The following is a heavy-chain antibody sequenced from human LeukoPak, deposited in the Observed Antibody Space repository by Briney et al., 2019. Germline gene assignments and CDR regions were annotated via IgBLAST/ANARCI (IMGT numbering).Heavy chain of an antibody. CDR2: IIPIFGTA. Sequence: SVKVSCKASGGTFSSYAISWVRQAPGQGLEWMGGIIPIFGTANYAQKFQGRVTITADKSTSTAYMELSSLRSEDTAVYYCARSKSLSSGWYPYSYYYYMDVWGKGTTVTVSS. D-gene: IGHD6-19*01. J-gene: IGHJ6*03. CDR3: ARSKSLSSGWYPYSYYYYMDV. V-gene: IGHV1-69*06. CDR1: GGTFSSYA.